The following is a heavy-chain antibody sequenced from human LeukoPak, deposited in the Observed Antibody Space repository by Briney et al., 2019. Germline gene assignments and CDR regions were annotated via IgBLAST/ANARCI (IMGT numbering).Heavy chain of an antibody. V-gene: IGHV1-18*01. J-gene: IGHJ4*02. CDR1: GYTFTNYD. CDR3: ARAPDTAMAMFDY. Sequence: GASVKVSCKASGYTFTNYDINWVRQATGQGLEWMGWISAYNGNTNYAQKLQGRVTMATDTSTSTAYMELRSLRSDDTAVYYCARAPDTAMAMFDYWGQGTLVTVSS. D-gene: IGHD5-18*01. CDR2: ISAYNGNT.